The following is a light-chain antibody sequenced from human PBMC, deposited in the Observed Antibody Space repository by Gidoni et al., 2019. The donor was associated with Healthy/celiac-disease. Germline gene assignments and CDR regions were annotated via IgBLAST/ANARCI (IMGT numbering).Light chain of an antibody. V-gene: IGKV1-33*01. CDR2: DAS. Sequence: DIQMTPYPSSRSASVGDRVTITCQASQDISNYLKWDQQQPGKAPKLRIYDASNLETGVPSRVSGSGSGTDFTSIISSLQPEDIETYYCQQYDILLGTFGPGTKVDIK. J-gene: IGKJ3*01. CDR3: QQYDILLGT. CDR1: QDISNY.